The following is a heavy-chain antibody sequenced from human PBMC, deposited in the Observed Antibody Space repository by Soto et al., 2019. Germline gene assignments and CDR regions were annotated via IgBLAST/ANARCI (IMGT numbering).Heavy chain of an antibody. CDR1: GGSISSGGYS. J-gene: IGHJ4*02. CDR3: ARGMTTVTTYDY. CDR2: IYHSGST. D-gene: IGHD4-4*01. V-gene: IGHV4-30-2*01. Sequence: SETLSLTCAFSGGSISSGGYSLSWIRQPPGKGLEWIGYIYHSGSTYYNPSLKSRATISVDRSKNQFSLNLSSVTAADTAVYYCARGMTTVTTYDYWGQGTLVTVSS.